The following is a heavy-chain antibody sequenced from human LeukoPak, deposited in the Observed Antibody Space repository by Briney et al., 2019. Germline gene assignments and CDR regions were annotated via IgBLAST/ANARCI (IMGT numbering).Heavy chain of an antibody. CDR1: GGSMSGYY. CDR2: IYRSGGT. J-gene: IGHJ4*02. CDR3: ARRYASGWSPTFDY. Sequence: SETLSLTCTVSGGSMSGYYWGWIRQPPGKGLEWIGYIYRSGGTSYNPSVRRRVSISLDTSKNQFSLELRSVTAADTAVYFCARRYASGWSPTFDYWGQGILVTVST. V-gene: IGHV4-59*01. D-gene: IGHD6-19*01.